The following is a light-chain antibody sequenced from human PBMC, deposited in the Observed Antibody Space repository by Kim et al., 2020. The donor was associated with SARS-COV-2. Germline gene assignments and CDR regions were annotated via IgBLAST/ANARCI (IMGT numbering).Light chain of an antibody. CDR1: QRVSSIY. J-gene: IGKJ1*01. CDR2: DAS. CDR3: QQYETSPWT. Sequence: PGERATLSCGASQRVSSIYLAWYQQKPGLAPRLLIFDASSRATGIPDRFSGSGSGTDFTLTISELEPEDLAVYYCQQYETSPWTFGQGTKVDIK. V-gene: IGKV3D-20*01.